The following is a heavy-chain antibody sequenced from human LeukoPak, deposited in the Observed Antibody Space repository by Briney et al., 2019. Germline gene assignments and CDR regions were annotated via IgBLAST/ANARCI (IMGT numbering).Heavy chain of an antibody. J-gene: IGHJ6*02. Sequence: PGGSLRLSCAASGFTFSGYAMSWVRQAPGKGLEWVSYISSSGSTIYYADSVKGRFTISRDNAKNSLYLQMNSLRAEDTAVYYCARDSPPDYDILTGYSISTYYYYYYGMDVWGQGTTVTVSS. CDR2: ISSSGSTI. D-gene: IGHD3-9*01. CDR1: GFTFSGYA. V-gene: IGHV3-48*03. CDR3: ARDSPPDYDILTGYSISTYYYYYYGMDV.